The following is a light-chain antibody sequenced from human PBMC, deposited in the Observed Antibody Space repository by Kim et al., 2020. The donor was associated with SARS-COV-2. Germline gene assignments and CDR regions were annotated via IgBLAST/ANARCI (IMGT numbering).Light chain of an antibody. CDR3: QSYDSSNQGV. V-gene: IGLV6-57*01. Sequence: KKVTIACTRSSGSIASNYVQWYQQRPGSSPTTVIYEDNQRPSGVPDRFSGSIDSSSNSASLTISGLKAEDEADYYCQSYDSSNQGVFGGGTQLTVL. J-gene: IGLJ3*02. CDR2: EDN. CDR1: SGSIASNY.